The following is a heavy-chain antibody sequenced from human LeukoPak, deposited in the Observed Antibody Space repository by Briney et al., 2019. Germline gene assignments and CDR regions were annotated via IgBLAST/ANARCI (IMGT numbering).Heavy chain of an antibody. J-gene: IGHJ3*02. Sequence: GASVKAFCKASGYIFTSYYMHWVRQAPGQGLEGMGIINPSGGSTSHAENVQGRFTMTRDTSTSTAYLELSRLRSDDTAVYYCARGRLRAADGGKEEKDAFDIWGQGTMVTVSS. V-gene: IGHV1-46*04. CDR1: GYIFTSYY. CDR3: ARGRLRAADGGKEEKDAFDI. CDR2: INPSGGST. D-gene: IGHD4-23*01.